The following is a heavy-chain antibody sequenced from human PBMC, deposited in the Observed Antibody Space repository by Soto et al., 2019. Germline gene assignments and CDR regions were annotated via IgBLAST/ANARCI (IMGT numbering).Heavy chain of an antibody. J-gene: IGHJ4*02. Sequence: VQLMESGGGVVHPGRSLRLSCAASGFPFSSYGMHWVRQAPGQGLEWVAVIWSDGSNKIYADSVQGRFTISRDNYKNTLYLQMNSLRDEDTAVYYCATDRGAAPFDYWGQGTLVTVSS. V-gene: IGHV3-33*01. CDR2: IWSDGSNK. D-gene: IGHD3-10*01. CDR3: ATDRGAAPFDY. CDR1: GFPFSSYG.